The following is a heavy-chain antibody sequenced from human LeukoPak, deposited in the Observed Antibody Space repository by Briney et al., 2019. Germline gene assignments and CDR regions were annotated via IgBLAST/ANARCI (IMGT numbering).Heavy chain of an antibody. CDR3: ARSGGGTQWTDYGGNSAYYYFDY. CDR1: GGTFISYA. V-gene: IGHV1-69*13. D-gene: IGHD4-23*01. Sequence: SVKVSCKASGGTFISYAISWVRQAPGQGLEWMGGIIPIFGTANYAQKFQGRVTITADESTSTAYMELSSLRSEDTAVYYCARSGGGTQWTDYGGNSAYYYFDYWGQGTLVTVSS. J-gene: IGHJ4*02. CDR2: IIPIFGTA.